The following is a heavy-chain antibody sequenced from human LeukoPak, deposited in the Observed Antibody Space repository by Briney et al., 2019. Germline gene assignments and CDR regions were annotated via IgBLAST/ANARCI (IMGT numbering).Heavy chain of an antibody. V-gene: IGHV3-48*03. CDR1: GFTFSSYE. Sequence: GGSLRLSCAASGFTFSSYEMNWVRQAPGKGLEWVSYISSSGSTIYYADSVKGRFTISRDSAKNSLYLQMNSLRAEDTALYYCAREPNDYGDAFDYWGQGTLVTVSS. J-gene: IGHJ4*02. CDR3: AREPNDYGDAFDY. D-gene: IGHD4-17*01. CDR2: ISSSGSTI.